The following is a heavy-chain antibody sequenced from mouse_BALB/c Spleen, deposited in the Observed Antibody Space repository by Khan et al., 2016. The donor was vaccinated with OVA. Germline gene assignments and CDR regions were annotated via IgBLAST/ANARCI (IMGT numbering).Heavy chain of an antibody. Sequence: EVKLLESGPGLVTPSQSLSLTCTVTGYSITSDYAWNWIRQFPGNKLEWLRYISYSGNTKHNPSLKRRISVTRDTSKNQLFLQLNSVTTDDTATYYCARVHGEGFDYWGQGTTLTVSS. V-gene: IGHV3-2*02. CDR3: ARVHGEGFDY. CDR1: GYSITSDYA. J-gene: IGHJ2*01. CDR2: ISYSGNT.